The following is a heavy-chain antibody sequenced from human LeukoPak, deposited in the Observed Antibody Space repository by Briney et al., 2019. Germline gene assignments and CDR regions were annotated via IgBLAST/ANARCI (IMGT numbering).Heavy chain of an antibody. CDR1: GGSISTFY. J-gene: IGHJ5*02. V-gene: IGHV4-59*01. D-gene: IGHD4-17*01. CDR2: ISHSGSS. CDR3: TREYGDDNWFDP. Sequence: SETLSLTCTVSGGSISTFYWSWIRQPPGKGLEWIAYISHSGSSSYNPFLKSRVVMSVDTSKNQFSLKLSSVTAADTAVYYCTREYGDDNWFDPWGQGTLVTVSS.